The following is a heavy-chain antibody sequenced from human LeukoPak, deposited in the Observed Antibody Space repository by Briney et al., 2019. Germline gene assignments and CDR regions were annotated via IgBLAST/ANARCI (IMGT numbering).Heavy chain of an antibody. V-gene: IGHV3-64*01. CDR2: ISSNGGST. CDR1: GFTFSSYA. Sequence: PGGSLRLSCAASGFTFSSYAMHWVRQAPGKGLEYVSAISSNGGSTYYANSVKGRFTISRDNSKNTLYLQMGSLRAEDMAVYYCAREYNSGDYWGQGTLVTVSS. D-gene: IGHD1-14*01. CDR3: AREYNSGDY. J-gene: IGHJ4*02.